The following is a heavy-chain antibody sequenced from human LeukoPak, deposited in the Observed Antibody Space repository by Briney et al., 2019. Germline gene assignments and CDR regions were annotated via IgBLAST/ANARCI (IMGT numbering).Heavy chain of an antibody. CDR2: IHYSGST. CDR3: ARGPGGAPMDY. V-gene: IGHV4-59*06. CDR1: GGSISSYY. D-gene: IGHD2-2*01. Sequence: SETLSLTCTISGGSISSYYWSRIRQHPGTGLEWIGYIHYSGSTYYNPSLKSRLTISVDTSKNQFSLKLSSVTAADTAVYYCARGPGGAPMDYWGQGTLVTVSS. J-gene: IGHJ4*02.